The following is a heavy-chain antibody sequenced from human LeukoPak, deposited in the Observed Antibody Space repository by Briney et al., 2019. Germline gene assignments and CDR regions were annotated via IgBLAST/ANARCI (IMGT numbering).Heavy chain of an antibody. J-gene: IGHJ1*01. Sequence: GGSLRLSCAVSGFTFSGYWMNWVRQAPGKGLVWVSRINSDGSGATYADAVKGRFTISRDNAKKMLFLQMNSLRAEDTAVYYCTRDFYSSSWDWGQGTLVTVSS. V-gene: IGHV3-74*01. CDR2: INSDGSGA. CDR3: TRDFYSSSWD. D-gene: IGHD6-13*01. CDR1: GFTFSGYW.